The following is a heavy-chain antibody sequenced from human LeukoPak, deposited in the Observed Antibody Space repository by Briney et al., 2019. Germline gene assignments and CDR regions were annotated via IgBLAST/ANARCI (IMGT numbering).Heavy chain of an antibody. V-gene: IGHV3-23*01. D-gene: IGHD2-15*01. J-gene: IGHJ3*02. Sequence: DPGGSLRLSCAASGFTFSSYALSWVRHPPGKGLEWVSTISAPGGNTYYADSVTGRFTISRDSSKSTLYLQMNSLRAEDTAVYYCAKGGGYSRNAFDIWGQGTMVTVSS. CDR3: AKGGGYSRNAFDI. CDR1: GFTFSSYA. CDR2: ISAPGGNT.